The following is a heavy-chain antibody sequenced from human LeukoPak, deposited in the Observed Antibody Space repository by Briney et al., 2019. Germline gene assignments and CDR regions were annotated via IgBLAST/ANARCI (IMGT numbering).Heavy chain of an antibody. Sequence: QPGRSLRLSCAASGFTFSSYAMHWVRQAPGKGLEWVAVISYDGSNKYYADSVKGRFTISRDNSKNTLYLQMNSLRAEDTAVYYCARSLGVAGDYWGQGTLVTVSS. D-gene: IGHD3-10*01. J-gene: IGHJ4*02. V-gene: IGHV3-30-3*01. CDR3: ARSLGVAGDY. CDR2: ISYDGSNK. CDR1: GFTFSSYA.